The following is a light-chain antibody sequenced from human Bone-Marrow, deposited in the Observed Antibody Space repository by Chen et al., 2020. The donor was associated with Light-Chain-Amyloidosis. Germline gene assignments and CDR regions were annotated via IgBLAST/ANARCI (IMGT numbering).Light chain of an antibody. CDR2: RDT. CDR1: DLPTKY. Sequence: SYELTQPPSVSVSSGQTARITCSGDDLPTKYAYWYQQKPGEAPVLVIHRDTERPSGISERFSGSSSVTTATLTNSGVQAEDEADYHCQSADSSGTYEVIFGGGTKLTVL. V-gene: IGLV3-25*03. J-gene: IGLJ2*01. CDR3: QSADSSGTYEVI.